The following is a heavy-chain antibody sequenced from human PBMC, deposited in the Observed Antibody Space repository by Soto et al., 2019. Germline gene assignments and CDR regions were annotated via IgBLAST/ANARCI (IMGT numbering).Heavy chain of an antibody. Sequence: AGGSLRLSCSASGLTFSSYAMHWVRQAPGKGLEYVSAISSNGGSTYYADSVKGRFTISRDNSKNTLYLQMSSLRAEDTAVYYCVKSTGDYYDSPFDYWGQGTLVTVSS. CDR1: GLTFSSYA. J-gene: IGHJ4*02. CDR2: ISSNGGST. D-gene: IGHD3-22*01. V-gene: IGHV3-64D*08. CDR3: VKSTGDYYDSPFDY.